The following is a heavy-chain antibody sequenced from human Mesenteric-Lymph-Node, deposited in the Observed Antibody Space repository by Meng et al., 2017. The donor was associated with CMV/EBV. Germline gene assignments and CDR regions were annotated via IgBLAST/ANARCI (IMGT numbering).Heavy chain of an antibody. CDR1: GGSFSGYY. Sequence: VYGGSFSGYYCSWIRQPPGKGLEWIGEINHSGSTNYNPSLKSRVTISVDTSKNQFSLKLSSVTAADTAVYYCASPGYSGYRRLFDYWGQGTLVTVSS. D-gene: IGHD5-12*01. V-gene: IGHV4-34*01. CDR3: ASPGYSGYRRLFDY. J-gene: IGHJ4*02. CDR2: INHSGST.